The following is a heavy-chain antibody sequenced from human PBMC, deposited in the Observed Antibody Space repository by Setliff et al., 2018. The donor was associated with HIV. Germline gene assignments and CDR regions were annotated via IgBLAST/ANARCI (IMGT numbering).Heavy chain of an antibody. Sequence: GGSLRLSCAASGFTFRDYAMHWVRQAPGKGLEWVAYIWYDGINKYYADSVKGRFTVSRDNSKNTVSLQMNSLRAEDTAIYYCVKGDNFWTGYSTYFEFDPWGQGTLVTVSS. V-gene: IGHV3-30*02. CDR3: VKGDNFWTGYSTYFEFDP. CDR2: IWYDGINK. D-gene: IGHD3-3*01. CDR1: GFTFRDYA. J-gene: IGHJ5*02.